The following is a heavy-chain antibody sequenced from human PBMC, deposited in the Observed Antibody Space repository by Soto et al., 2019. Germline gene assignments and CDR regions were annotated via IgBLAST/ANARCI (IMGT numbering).Heavy chain of an antibody. Sequence: QVQLVESGGGVVQPGRSLRLSCAASGFTFSSYGMNWVRQAPGKGLEWVAVISYDGSNKYYADSVKGRFTISRDNSKNTLYLQMNSLRAEDTAVYYCAKDLAVYAIPYYFDYWGQGTLVTVSS. V-gene: IGHV3-30*18. CDR3: AKDLAVYAIPYYFDY. J-gene: IGHJ4*02. CDR2: ISYDGSNK. D-gene: IGHD2-8*01. CDR1: GFTFSSYG.